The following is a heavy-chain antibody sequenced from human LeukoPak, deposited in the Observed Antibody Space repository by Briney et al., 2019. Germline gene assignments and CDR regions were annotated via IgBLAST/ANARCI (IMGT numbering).Heavy chain of an antibody. V-gene: IGHV3-23*01. Sequence: LTGGSLRLSCVASGFSFSDSVMSWVRQAPGKGLEWLSAISGDADVTYYAASVKGRFTISRDNSWNTVYLQMNSLRAEDTATYYCAKVGYCSNNCFRTQDYWGQGALVTVSS. CDR2: ISGDADVT. J-gene: IGHJ4*02. CDR1: GFSFSDSV. D-gene: IGHD2-8*01. CDR3: AKVGYCSNNCFRTQDY.